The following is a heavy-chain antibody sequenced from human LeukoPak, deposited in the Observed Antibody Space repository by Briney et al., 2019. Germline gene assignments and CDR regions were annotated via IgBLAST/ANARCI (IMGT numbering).Heavy chain of an antibody. CDR2: IRYDESNK. D-gene: IGHD4-17*01. CDR1: GFTFSSYG. Sequence: GGSLRLSCAASGFTFSSYGMHWVRQAPGKGLEWVALIRYDESNKYYVDSVKGRFTISRDNSKNTLYPQMNSLRAEDTAVYYCAKDLTTVTSQGDYWGQGTLVTVSS. V-gene: IGHV3-30*02. J-gene: IGHJ4*02. CDR3: AKDLTTVTSQGDY.